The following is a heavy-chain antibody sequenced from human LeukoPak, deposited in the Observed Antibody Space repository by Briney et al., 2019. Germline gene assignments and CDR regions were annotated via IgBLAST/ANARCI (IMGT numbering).Heavy chain of an antibody. CDR1: GFTFSSYG. CDR2: ISYDGSNK. V-gene: IGHV3-30*18. D-gene: IGHD3-16*02. CDR3: AKVPHLDYDYVWGSYRVDY. Sequence: QPGGSLRLSGAASGFTFSSYGMHWVRQAPGKGLEWVAVISYDGSNKYYADSVKGRFTISRDNSKNTLYLQMNSLRAEDTAVYYCAKVPHLDYDYVWGSYRVDYWGQGTLVTVSS. J-gene: IGHJ4*02.